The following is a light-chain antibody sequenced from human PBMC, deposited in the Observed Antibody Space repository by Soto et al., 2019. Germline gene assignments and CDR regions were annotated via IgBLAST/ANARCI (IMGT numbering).Light chain of an antibody. CDR1: SSDVGGYKY. CDR2: EVS. V-gene: IGLV2-14*01. CDR3: SSYKSSSNYV. J-gene: IGLJ1*01. Sequence: QSALTQPASVSGSPGQSITISCTGTSSDVGGYKYVSWIQQHPSKAPKLMIYEVSNRPSGVSNRFSGSKSDNTASLTISGLQAEDEADYYCSSYKSSSNYVFGTGTKVTVL.